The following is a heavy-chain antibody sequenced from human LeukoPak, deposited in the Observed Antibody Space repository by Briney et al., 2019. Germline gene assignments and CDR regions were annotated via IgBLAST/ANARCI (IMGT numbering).Heavy chain of an antibody. J-gene: IGHJ4*02. Sequence: GGSLRLSXAASGFTFRSHSMDWVRQAPGKGLEWVSSISPSGNYIYYADSVEGRFTISRDNAKNSLYLQMNSLRAEDTAVYYCARDLSSSTSCYSYWGQGTLVTVSS. D-gene: IGHD2-2*01. CDR3: ARDLSSSTSCYSY. V-gene: IGHV3-21*01. CDR2: ISPSGNYI. CDR1: GFTFRSHS.